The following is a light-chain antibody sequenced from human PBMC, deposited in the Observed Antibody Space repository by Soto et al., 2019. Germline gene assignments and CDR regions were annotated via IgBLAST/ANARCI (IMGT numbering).Light chain of an antibody. V-gene: IGLV2-23*02. CDR3: CSYAGTTTRFV. CDR2: EVS. J-gene: IGLJ1*01. CDR1: NSDVGTYNL. Sequence: QSVLTQPASVSGSPGQSITISCTGANSDVGTYNLVSWYQQHPGNAPKVIIYEVSKRPSGVSIRFSGSKSANTASLTISGLQPDDAADYYCCSYAGTTTRFVFRTGTKVTLL.